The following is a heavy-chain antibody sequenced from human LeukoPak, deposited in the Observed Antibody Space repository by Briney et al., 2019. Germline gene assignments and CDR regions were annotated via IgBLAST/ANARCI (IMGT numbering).Heavy chain of an antibody. Sequence: PSETLSLTCTVSGGSISSGSYYWSWIRQPAGKGLEWIGRIYTSGSTNYNPSLKSRVTISVGTSKNQFSLKLSSVTAADTAVYYCARDHYDFWSGYYLENWLDPWGQGTLVTVSS. J-gene: IGHJ5*02. CDR3: ARDHYDFWSGYYLENWLDP. CDR2: IYTSGST. CDR1: GGSISSGSYY. V-gene: IGHV4-61*02. D-gene: IGHD3-3*01.